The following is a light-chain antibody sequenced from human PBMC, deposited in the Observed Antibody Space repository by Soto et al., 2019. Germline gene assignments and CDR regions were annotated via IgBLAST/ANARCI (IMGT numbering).Light chain of an antibody. CDR3: QKSYSTPIT. Sequence: DILMTQSPSSLSASVVDRVTIPFRASQSINTYLNWYQQKPGKAPKLLIYAASSLQSGVPSRFSGSGSGTDFTLTISSLQPEDFATYYCQKSYSTPITFGQGTRLEIK. CDR1: QSINTY. J-gene: IGKJ5*01. CDR2: AAS. V-gene: IGKV1-39*01.